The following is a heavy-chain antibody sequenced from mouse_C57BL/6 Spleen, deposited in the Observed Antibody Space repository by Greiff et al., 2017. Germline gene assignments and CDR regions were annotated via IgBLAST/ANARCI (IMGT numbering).Heavy chain of an antibody. V-gene: IGHV5-6*01. J-gene: IGHJ3*01. CDR3: ARQRDGNYVFAY. CDR1: GFTFSSYG. Sequence: VQLQQSGGDLVKPGGSLKLSCAASGFTFSSYGMSWVRQTPDKRLEWVATISSGGSYTYYPDSVKGRFTISRDNAKNTLYLQMSSLKSEDTAMYYCARQRDGNYVFAYWGQGTLVTVSA. D-gene: IGHD2-1*01. CDR2: ISSGGSYT.